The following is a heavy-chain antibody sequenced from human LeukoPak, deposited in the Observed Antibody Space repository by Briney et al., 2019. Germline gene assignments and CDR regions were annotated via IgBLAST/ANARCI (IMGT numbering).Heavy chain of an antibody. Sequence: PGGSLRLSCAASGFTFRSYEMNWVRQAPGKGLEWVSYISSSVSTIYYADSVKGRFSISRDNATNSLYLQLNSLTAEDTAVYYCARMMSSGSPLDYWGQGTLVTVSS. V-gene: IGHV3-48*03. CDR1: GFTFRSYE. D-gene: IGHD3-10*01. J-gene: IGHJ4*02. CDR3: ARMMSSGSPLDY. CDR2: ISSSVSTI.